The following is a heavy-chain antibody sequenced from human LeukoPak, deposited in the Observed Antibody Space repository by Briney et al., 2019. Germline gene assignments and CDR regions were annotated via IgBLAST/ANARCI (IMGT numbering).Heavy chain of an antibody. CDR2: IYYSGIT. J-gene: IGHJ6*03. D-gene: IGHD3-3*01. CDR3: ARKAMGYDFWSGYPSLDYYYMDV. CDR1: GGSISSTSYY. V-gene: IGHV4-39*01. Sequence: SETLSLTCAVSGGSISSTSYYWGWIRQPPGRGLEWIGNIYYSGITYYNPSLKSRVTISLDTSKNQFSLKLSSVTAADTAVYYCARKAMGYDFWSGYPSLDYYYMDVWGKGTTVTVSS.